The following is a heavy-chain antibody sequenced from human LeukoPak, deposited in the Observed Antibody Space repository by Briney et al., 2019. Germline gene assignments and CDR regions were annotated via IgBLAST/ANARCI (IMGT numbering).Heavy chain of an antibody. Sequence: KPGGSLRLSCAASGFTFSRYSVLWVRQAPGKGLEWVASISRDSSSIHYADSVKGRFTISRDNAKHSLYLQMNRLRAEDTAVYYCARLGDDFWSGYGGWFDPWGQGTLVTVSS. D-gene: IGHD3-3*01. CDR1: GFTFSRYS. CDR3: ARLGDDFWSGYGGWFDP. V-gene: IGHV3-21*01. J-gene: IGHJ5*02. CDR2: ISRDSSSI.